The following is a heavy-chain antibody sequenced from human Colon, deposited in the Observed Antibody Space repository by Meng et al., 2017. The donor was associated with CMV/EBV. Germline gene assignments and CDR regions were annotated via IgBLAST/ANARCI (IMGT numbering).Heavy chain of an antibody. V-gene: IGHV3-23*01. J-gene: IGHJ4*02. Sequence: CAASGSRITDYAVNWVRQAPGKGLEWVSVISASGYYTFYAESVKGRFTIGRDISKNTVYLQTSSLRAEDTAVYFCAKAPTRRYYFDSWGQGSLVTVSS. D-gene: IGHD5-24*01. CDR3: AKAPTRRYYFDS. CDR2: ISASGYYT. CDR1: GSRITDYA.